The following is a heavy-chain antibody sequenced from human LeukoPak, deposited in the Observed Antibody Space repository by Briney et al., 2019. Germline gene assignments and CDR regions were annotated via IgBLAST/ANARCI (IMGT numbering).Heavy chain of an antibody. V-gene: IGHV3-30-3*01. D-gene: IGHD3-22*01. Sequence: GGSLRLSCAASGFTFSSYAMHWVRQAPGKGLEGVAVISYDGSNKYYADSVKGRFTISRDNSKNTLYLQMNSLRAEDTAVYYCARAVGYDSSGYRDYWGQGTLVTVSS. CDR3: ARAVGYDSSGYRDY. J-gene: IGHJ4*02. CDR1: GFTFSSYA. CDR2: ISYDGSNK.